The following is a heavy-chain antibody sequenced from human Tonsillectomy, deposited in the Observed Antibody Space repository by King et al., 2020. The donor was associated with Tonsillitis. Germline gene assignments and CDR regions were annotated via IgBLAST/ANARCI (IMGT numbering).Heavy chain of an antibody. CDR3: ARGLYGDFAANFDY. CDR2: IYDSGRT. Sequence: QLQESGPGLVKPSETLSLTCTVSGGSAISSYWSWIRQPPGKGLEWIGYIYDSGRTNYNPSLKSRVTISVDTSRNQFSLKLSSVTAADTAVYYCARGLYGDFAANFDYWGQGTLVSVSS. V-gene: IGHV4-59*02. D-gene: IGHD4-17*01. CDR1: GGSAISSY. J-gene: IGHJ4*02.